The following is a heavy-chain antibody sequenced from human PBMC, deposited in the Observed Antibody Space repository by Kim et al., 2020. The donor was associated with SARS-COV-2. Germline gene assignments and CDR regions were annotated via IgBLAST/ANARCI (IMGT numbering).Heavy chain of an antibody. CDR2: INPSSGDT. CDR3: TKGSVGIAARDY. CDR1: GYSFTGYY. Sequence: ASVKVSCKASGYSFTGYYLHWVRQAPGQGLEWMGMINPSSGDTDYAQKFQGRVTMTRDTSISTAYMDLSRLRSDDTAVYYCTKGSVGIAARDYWGQGTLVTVS. V-gene: IGHV1-2*02. D-gene: IGHD6-6*01. J-gene: IGHJ4*02.